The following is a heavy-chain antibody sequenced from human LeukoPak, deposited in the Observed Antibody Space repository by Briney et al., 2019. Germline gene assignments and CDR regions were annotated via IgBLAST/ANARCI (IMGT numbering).Heavy chain of an antibody. CDR3: ATTRIAARRVPVYYYYMDV. D-gene: IGHD6-6*01. CDR1: GGSISSYY. CDR2: IYTSGST. J-gene: IGHJ6*03. Sequence: SETLSLTCTVSGGSISSYYWSWIRQPAGKGLEWLGRIYTSGSTNYNPSLKSRVTMSVDTSKNQFSLKLSSVTAADTAVYYCATTRIAARRVPVYYYYMDVWGKGTTVTVSS. V-gene: IGHV4-4*07.